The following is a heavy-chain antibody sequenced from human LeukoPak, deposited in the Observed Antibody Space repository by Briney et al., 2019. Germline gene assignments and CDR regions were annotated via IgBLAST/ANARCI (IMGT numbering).Heavy chain of an antibody. V-gene: IGHV4-34*01. CDR1: GGSFSGYY. D-gene: IGHD6-13*01. J-gene: IGHJ4*02. CDR2: INHSGST. CDR3: ARARAAAEVDY. Sequence: PSETLSLTCAVYGGSFSGYYWSWIRQPPGKGLEWIGEINHSGSTNYNPSLKSRVTISVDTSKNQFSLKLSSVTAADTAVYYCARARAAAEVDYWGQGTLVTVSS.